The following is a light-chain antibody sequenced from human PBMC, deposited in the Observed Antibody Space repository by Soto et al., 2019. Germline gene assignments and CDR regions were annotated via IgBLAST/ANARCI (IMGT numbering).Light chain of an antibody. V-gene: IGKV3-20*01. J-gene: IGKJ5*01. Sequence: EIVMTQSPATLSVSPVERSTLSFRASQSVSSNLAWYQQKPGQAPRLLIYGASSRATGIPDRFSGSGSGTDFTLTISRLEPEDFAVYYCQQYGSSPITFGQGTRLEIK. CDR1: QSVSSN. CDR3: QQYGSSPIT. CDR2: GAS.